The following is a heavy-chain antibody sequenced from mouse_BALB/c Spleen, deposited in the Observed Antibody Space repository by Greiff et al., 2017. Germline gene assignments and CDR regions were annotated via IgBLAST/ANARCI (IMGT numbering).Heavy chain of an antibody. CDR1: GFTFSSFG. CDR3: ARTWDGFDY. J-gene: IGHJ2*01. Sequence: EVHLVESGGGLVQPGGSRKLSCAASGFTFSSFGMHWVRQAPEKGLEWVAYISSGSSTIYYADTVKGRFTISRDNPKNTLFLQMTSLRSEDTAMYYCARTWDGFDYWGQGTTLTVSS. V-gene: IGHV5-17*02. CDR2: ISSGSSTI. D-gene: IGHD4-1*01.